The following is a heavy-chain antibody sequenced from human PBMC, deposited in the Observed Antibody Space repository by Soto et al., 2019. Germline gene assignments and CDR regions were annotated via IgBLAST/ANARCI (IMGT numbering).Heavy chain of an antibody. CDR1: GFTFSSYG. V-gene: IGHV3-30*18. D-gene: IGHD3-22*01. Sequence: QVQLVESGGGVVXPGRSLRLSCAASGFTFSSYGMHWVRQAPGKGLEWVAVISYDGSNKYYADSVKGRFTISRDNSKNTLYLQMNSLRAEDTDVYYCAKDRGYITMIVVALDYWGQGTLVTVSS. J-gene: IGHJ4*02. CDR3: AKDRGYITMIVVALDY. CDR2: ISYDGSNK.